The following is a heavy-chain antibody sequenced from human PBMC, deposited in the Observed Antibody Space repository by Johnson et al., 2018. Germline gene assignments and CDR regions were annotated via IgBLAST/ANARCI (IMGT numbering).Heavy chain of an antibody. CDR2: ISSSSSTI. Sequence: VQLVQSGGGVVQPGRSLRLSCAASGFTFSSYSMNWVRQAPGKGLEWVSYISSSSSTIYYADSVKGRFTISRDNAKNSLYLQMNSLRAEDTAVYYCARDSSTIFGVVITWGQGTLVTVSS. CDR1: GFTFSSYS. J-gene: IGHJ1*01. D-gene: IGHD3-3*01. V-gene: IGHV3-48*01. CDR3: ARDSSTIFGVVIT.